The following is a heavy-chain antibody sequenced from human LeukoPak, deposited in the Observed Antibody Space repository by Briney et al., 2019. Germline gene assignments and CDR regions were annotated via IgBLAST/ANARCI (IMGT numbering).Heavy chain of an antibody. CDR3: ARANGGGYSGYDFGRLQYYYYMDV. CDR2: IYYSGST. Sequence: SETLSLTCTVSGGSISSSSYYWSWIRQPPGKGLEWIGYIYYSGSTNYNPSLKSRVTISVDPSKNQFSLKLSSVTAADTAVYYCARANGGGYSGYDFGRLQYYYYMDVWGKGTTVTISS. D-gene: IGHD5-12*01. J-gene: IGHJ6*03. CDR1: GGSISSSSYY. V-gene: IGHV4-61*01.